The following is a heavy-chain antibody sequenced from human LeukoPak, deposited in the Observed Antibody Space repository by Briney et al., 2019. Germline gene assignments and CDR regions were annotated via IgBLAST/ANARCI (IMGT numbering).Heavy chain of an antibody. CDR2: IYYSGST. V-gene: IGHV4-30-4*01. CDR1: GGSISSSDYY. Sequence: SETLSLTCTVSGGSISSSDYYWSWIRQPPGKGLEWIGYIYYSGSTYYNPSLKSRVTISVDTSKNQFSLKLSSVTAADTAVYYCASGKDSSGYYPPYFDYWGQGTLVTVSS. D-gene: IGHD3-22*01. CDR3: ASGKDSSGYYPPYFDY. J-gene: IGHJ4*02.